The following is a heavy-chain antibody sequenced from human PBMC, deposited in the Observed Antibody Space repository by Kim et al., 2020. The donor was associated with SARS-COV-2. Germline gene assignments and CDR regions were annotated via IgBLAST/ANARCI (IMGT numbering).Heavy chain of an antibody. D-gene: IGHD3-22*01. Sequence: DSVKGRFTISRDNAKNSLYLQMNSLRAEDTALYYCAKDIVGDSSLGSFDYWGQGTLVTVSS. CDR3: AKDIVGDSSLGSFDY. J-gene: IGHJ4*02. V-gene: IGHV3-9*01.